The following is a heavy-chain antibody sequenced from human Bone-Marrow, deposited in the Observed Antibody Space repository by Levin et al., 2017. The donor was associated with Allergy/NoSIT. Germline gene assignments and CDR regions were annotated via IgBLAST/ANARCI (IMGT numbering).Heavy chain of an antibody. V-gene: IGHV4-31*03. D-gene: IGHD3-9*01. CDR2: IYYSGTT. Sequence: PSETLSLTCTVSGGSIRSGGYYWSWIRQHPGKGLEWIGYIYYSGTTYYNPSLKSRVTISVDTSKNQFSLKLSSVTAADTAVYYCARHYDVLTAFDYWGQGTLVTVSS. CDR3: ARHYDVLTAFDY. J-gene: IGHJ4*02. CDR1: GGSIRSGGYY.